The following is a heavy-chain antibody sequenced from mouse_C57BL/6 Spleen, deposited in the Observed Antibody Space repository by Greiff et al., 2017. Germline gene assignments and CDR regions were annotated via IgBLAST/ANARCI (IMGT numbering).Heavy chain of an antibody. J-gene: IGHJ4*01. CDR1: GYAFSSSW. CDR3: ARKTDGLYAMDY. Sequence: VKLMESGPELVKPGASVKISCKASGYAFSSSWMNWVKQRPGKGLEWIGRIYPGDGDTNYNGKFKGKATLTADKSSSTAYMQLSSLTSEDSAVYFCARKTDGLYAMDYWGQGTSVTVSS. D-gene: IGHD2-3*01. V-gene: IGHV1-82*01. CDR2: IYPGDGDT.